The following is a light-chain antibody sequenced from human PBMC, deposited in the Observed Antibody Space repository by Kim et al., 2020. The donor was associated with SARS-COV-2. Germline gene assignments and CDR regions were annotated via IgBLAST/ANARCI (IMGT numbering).Light chain of an antibody. J-gene: IGKJ5*01. CDR2: DAS. V-gene: IGKV3-15*01. CDR3: QQYAYWRA. CDR1: QSVGST. Sequence: PGERATPACTASQSVGSTLAWSQQKPGQAPRVLIYDASARATGIPARFSGSGSGTDFTLTISNVQSEDFAVYYCQQYAYWRAFGQGTRLGIK.